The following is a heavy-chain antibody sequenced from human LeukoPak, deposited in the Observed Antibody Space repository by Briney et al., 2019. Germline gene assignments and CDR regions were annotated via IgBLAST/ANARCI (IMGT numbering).Heavy chain of an antibody. V-gene: IGHV1-18*01. Sequence: GASVKVSCKASGYTFTSYGISWVRQAPGQGLEWMGWISAYNGNTNYAQKLQGRVTMTTDTSTSTAYMELRSLRSDDTAVYYCAIGGAVVPAAHSFDYWGQGTLVTVSS. CDR3: AIGGAVVPAAHSFDY. CDR2: ISAYNGNT. CDR1: GYTFTSYG. D-gene: IGHD2-2*01. J-gene: IGHJ4*02.